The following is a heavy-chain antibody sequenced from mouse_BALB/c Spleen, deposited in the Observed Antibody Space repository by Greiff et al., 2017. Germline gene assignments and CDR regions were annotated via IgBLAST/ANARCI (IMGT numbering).Heavy chain of an antibody. CDR3: ANSYGNPDFDV. V-gene: IGHV5-9-3*01. CDR1: GFTFSSYA. CDR2: ISSGGSYT. J-gene: IGHJ1*01. Sequence: EVKLVESGGGLVKPGGSLKLSCAASGFTFSSYAMSWVRQTPEKRLEWVATISSGGSYTYYPDSVKGRFTISRDNAKNTLYLQMSSLRSEDTAMYYCANSYGNPDFDVWGAGTTVTVSS. D-gene: IGHD2-1*01.